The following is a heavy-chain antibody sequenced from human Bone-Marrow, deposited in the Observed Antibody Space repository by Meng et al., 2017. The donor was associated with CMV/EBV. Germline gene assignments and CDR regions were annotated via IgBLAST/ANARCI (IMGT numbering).Heavy chain of an antibody. V-gene: IGHV1-69*05. CDR3: ARDTHGWNYYDY. CDR1: GGTFSSYA. CDR2: IIPIFGTA. Sequence: SVQVSCKASGGTFSSYAISWVRQAPGQGLEWMGGIIPIFGTANYAQKFQGRVTITTDESTSTAYMELSSLRSEDTAVYYCARDTHGWNYYDYWGQGTLVTVSS. J-gene: IGHJ4*02. D-gene: IGHD2-15*01.